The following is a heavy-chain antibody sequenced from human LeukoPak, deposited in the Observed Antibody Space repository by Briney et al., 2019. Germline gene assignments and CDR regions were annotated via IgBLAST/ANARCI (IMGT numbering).Heavy chain of an antibody. CDR1: GFTFNTYP. Sequence: TGGSLRLSCAASGFTFNTYPMHWVRQAPGKGLEWVALIQDDGAKTNYADSVRGRFTISRDNSRSTVYLQVNSLKPDDTAVYYCATQTITLVVVISPFDYWGQGALVTVSS. J-gene: IGHJ4*02. CDR3: ATQTITLVVVISPFDY. V-gene: IGHV3-30*02. CDR2: IQDDGAKT. D-gene: IGHD3-22*01.